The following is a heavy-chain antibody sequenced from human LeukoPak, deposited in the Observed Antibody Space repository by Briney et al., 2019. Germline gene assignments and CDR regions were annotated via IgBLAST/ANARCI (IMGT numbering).Heavy chain of an antibody. Sequence: GGSLRLSCAASGFTFNNYAMNWVRQAPGKGLEWVSSISESGDTTHYADSVKGRVTISRHNSQNTLYLQMNSLRAEDTALYYCAKQWVDCWGQGTLVTVSS. CDR2: ISESGDTT. D-gene: IGHD1-26*01. CDR3: AKQWVDC. J-gene: IGHJ4*02. CDR1: GFTFNNYA. V-gene: IGHV3-23*01.